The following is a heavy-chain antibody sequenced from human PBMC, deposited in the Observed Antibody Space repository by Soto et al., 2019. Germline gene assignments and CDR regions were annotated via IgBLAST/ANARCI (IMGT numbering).Heavy chain of an antibody. V-gene: IGHV4-30-2*01. D-gene: IGHD5-18*01. Sequence: PSETLSLTCAVSGGSISSGGYSWSWIRQPPGKGLEWIGYIYHGESTYYNPSLKSRVTISVDTSKNQFSLKLSSVTAADTAVYYCARGYGRNFDYWGQGTLVTVPQ. CDR3: ARGYGRNFDY. J-gene: IGHJ4*02. CDR2: IYHGEST. CDR1: GGSISSGGYS.